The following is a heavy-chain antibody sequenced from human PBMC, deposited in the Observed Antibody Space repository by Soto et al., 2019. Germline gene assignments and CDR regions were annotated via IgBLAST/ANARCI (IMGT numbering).Heavy chain of an antibody. V-gene: IGHV1-24*01. D-gene: IGHD3-22*01. Sequence: ASVKVSCKVSGYTLTELSMHWVRQAPGKGLEWMGGFDPEDGETIYAQKFQGRVTMTEDTSTDTAYMELSSLRSEDTAVYYCATVSSQDDTSGYWEYWGQGTRDTVPS. CDR2: FDPEDGET. CDR1: GYTLTELS. J-gene: IGHJ4*02. CDR3: ATVSSQDDTSGYWEY.